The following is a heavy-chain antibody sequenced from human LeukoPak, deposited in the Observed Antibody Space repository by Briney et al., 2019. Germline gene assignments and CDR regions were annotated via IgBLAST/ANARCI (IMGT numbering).Heavy chain of an antibody. CDR1: GYTFTSYD. J-gene: IGHJ4*02. D-gene: IGHD3-10*01. CDR3: ATRRVSSGSGSYPRPLDY. Sequence: ASVKVSCKASGYTFTSYDINWVRQATGQGLEWSGWMNPNSGNTGYAQKFQGRVTMTRSTSISTAYMELSSLRSEDTAVYYCATRRVSSGSGSYPRPLDYWGQGTLVTVSS. V-gene: IGHV1-8*01. CDR2: MNPNSGNT.